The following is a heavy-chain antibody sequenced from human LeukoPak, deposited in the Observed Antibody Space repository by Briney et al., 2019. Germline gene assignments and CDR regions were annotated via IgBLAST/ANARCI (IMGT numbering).Heavy chain of an antibody. CDR2: IYTSGST. CDR1: GGSISSGSYY. Sequence: PSETLSLTCTVSGGSISSGSYYWSWIRQPAGKGLEWIGRIYTSGSTNYNPSLKSRVTISVDTSENQFSLKLSSVTAADTAVYYCAAARLPSAFDYWGQGTLVTVSS. D-gene: IGHD2-2*01. CDR3: AAARLPSAFDY. J-gene: IGHJ4*02. V-gene: IGHV4-61*02.